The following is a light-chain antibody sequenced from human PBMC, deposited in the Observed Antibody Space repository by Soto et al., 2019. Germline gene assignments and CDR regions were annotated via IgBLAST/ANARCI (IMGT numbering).Light chain of an antibody. Sequence: QSALIQPPSVSGSPGQSVTISCTGTSSDVGSYDYVSWYQQHPGKAPKLIIYDVYNRPSGVSNRFSGSKSGNTASLTISGLQAEDEADYYCTSYTSTSTPYVFGGGTKLTVL. J-gene: IGLJ1*01. CDR3: TSYTSTSTPYV. V-gene: IGLV2-14*01. CDR1: SSDVGSYDY. CDR2: DVY.